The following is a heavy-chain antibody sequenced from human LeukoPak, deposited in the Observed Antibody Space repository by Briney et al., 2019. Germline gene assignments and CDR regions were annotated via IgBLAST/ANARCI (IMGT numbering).Heavy chain of an antibody. J-gene: IGHJ5*02. CDR2: ISGSGGST. CDR3: ARDRGEWELANWFDP. D-gene: IGHD1-26*01. V-gene: IGHV3-23*01. Sequence: GGSLRLSCAASGFTFSSYAMSWVRQAPGKGLEWVSAISGSGGSTYYADSVKGRFTISRDNAKNSLYLQMNSLRAEDTAVYYCARDRGEWELANWFDPWGQGTLVTVSS. CDR1: GFTFSSYA.